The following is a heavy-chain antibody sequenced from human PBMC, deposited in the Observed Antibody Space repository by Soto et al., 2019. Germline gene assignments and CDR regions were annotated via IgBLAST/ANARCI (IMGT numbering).Heavy chain of an antibody. D-gene: IGHD2-21*02. Sequence: QVQLQESGPGLVKPSETLSLTCTVSGGSVSSGSYYWSWIRQPSGKGLGWIGYIYYSGSTNYNLSLTSRVTISVDTYNNQFCLNLSPVTAADTAVYYCAREIPYCGGHCYSWFDPLGQGTLVTVSS. CDR2: IYYSGST. CDR1: GGSVSSGSYY. CDR3: AREIPYCGGHCYSWFDP. V-gene: IGHV4-61*01. J-gene: IGHJ5*02.